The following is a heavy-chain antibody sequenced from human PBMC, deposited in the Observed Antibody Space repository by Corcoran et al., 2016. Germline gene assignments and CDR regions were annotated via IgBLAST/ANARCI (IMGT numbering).Heavy chain of an antibody. V-gene: IGHV1-3*01. CDR2: INAGNGNT. CDR1: GYTITSYA. D-gene: IGHD2-2*01. J-gene: IGHJ5*02. CDR3: ASAIGSTSWSGWFDP. Sequence: QVQLVQSGAEVKKPGASVKVSCKASGYTITSYAMHWVSQAPAHRIEWMGWINAGNGNTKYSQKFQGRVTITRDTSASTAYMELSSLRSEDTAVYYCASAIGSTSWSGWFDPWGQGTLVTVSS.